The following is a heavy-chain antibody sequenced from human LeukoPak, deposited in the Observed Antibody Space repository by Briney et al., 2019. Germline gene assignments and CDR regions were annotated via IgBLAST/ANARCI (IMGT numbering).Heavy chain of an antibody. J-gene: IGHJ4*02. CDR2: IYSGDST. CDR3: AREGGDGGIAVAGTGVY. V-gene: IGHV3-66*01. D-gene: IGHD6-19*01. CDR1: GFTVSSNY. Sequence: PGGSLRLSCAASGFTVSSNYMSWVRQAPGKGLEWVSVIYSGDSTYYADSVKGRFTISRDNSKNTLYLQMNSLRAEDTAVYYCAREGGDGGIAVAGTGVYWGQGTLVTVSS.